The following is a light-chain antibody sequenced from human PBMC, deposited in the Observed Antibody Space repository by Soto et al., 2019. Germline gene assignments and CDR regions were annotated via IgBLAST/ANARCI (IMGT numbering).Light chain of an antibody. CDR1: NVGRHE. J-gene: IGLJ6*01. CDR3: SSWDDSLSGVV. CDR2: TTS. V-gene: IGLV1-44*01. Sequence: QSVVTQPPSVSGTPGQGVIISCSNVGRHEVSWYQQVPGMAPKLLIHTTSQRPSGVPDRFSASKSGTSASPAIRGLQSDDEADYFCSSWDDSLSGVVFGRGTKVTVL.